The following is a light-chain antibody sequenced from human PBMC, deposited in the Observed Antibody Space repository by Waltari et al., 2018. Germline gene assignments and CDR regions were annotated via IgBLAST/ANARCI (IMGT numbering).Light chain of an antibody. CDR1: SSDVGAYSY. CDR3: SSYTSSSTRV. CDR2: DVS. Sequence: QSALTQPASVSGSPGQSITISCTGTSSDVGAYSYVSWYQQHPGKAPKLMIYDVSSRPSGVSNRFCGSKSGNTASLTISGLQAEDEADYYCSSYTSSSTRVFGTGTKVTVL. J-gene: IGLJ1*01. V-gene: IGLV2-14*03.